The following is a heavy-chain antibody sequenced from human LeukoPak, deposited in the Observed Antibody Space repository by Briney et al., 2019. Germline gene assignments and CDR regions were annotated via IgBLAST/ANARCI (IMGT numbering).Heavy chain of an antibody. J-gene: IGHJ3*02. CDR2: IYTSGST. Sequence: SETLSLTCAVYGGSFSGYYWSWIRQPAGKGLEWIGRIYTSGSTNYNPSLKSRVTMSVDTSKNQFSLKLSSVTAADTAVYYCARFHYYDSSGYYNDAFDIWGQGTMVTVSS. CDR3: ARFHYYDSSGYYNDAFDI. V-gene: IGHV4-59*10. D-gene: IGHD3-22*01. CDR1: GGSFSGYY.